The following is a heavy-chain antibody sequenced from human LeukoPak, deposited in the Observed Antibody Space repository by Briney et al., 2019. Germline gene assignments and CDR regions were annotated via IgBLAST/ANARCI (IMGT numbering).Heavy chain of an antibody. D-gene: IGHD6-13*01. CDR1: GFTFSSYG. CDR3: AKEAMVAAALLMYYFDY. CDR2: IRYDGSNK. V-gene: IGHV3-30*02. J-gene: IGHJ4*02. Sequence: GGSLRLSCAASGFTFSSYGMHWVRQAPGKGLEWVAFIRYDGSNKYYADSVKGRFTISRDNSKNTLYLQMNSLRAEDTAVYYCAKEAMVAAALLMYYFDYWGQGTLVTVSS.